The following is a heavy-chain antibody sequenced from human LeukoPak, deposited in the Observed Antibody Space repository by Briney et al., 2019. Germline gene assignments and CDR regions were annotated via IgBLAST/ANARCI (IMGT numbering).Heavy chain of an antibody. J-gene: IGHJ4*02. CDR1: GFTFSSYT. V-gene: IGHV3-21*01. CDR2: ISSSSHI. Sequence: PGGSLRLSCAASGFTFSSYTMNWVRQAPGKGLEWVPSISSSSHIYYADSVKGRFTISRDNAKNSLYLQMNSLRAEDTAVYYCARVVPGTGFFYWGQGTLVTVSS. CDR3: ARVVPGTGFFY. D-gene: IGHD2-8*02.